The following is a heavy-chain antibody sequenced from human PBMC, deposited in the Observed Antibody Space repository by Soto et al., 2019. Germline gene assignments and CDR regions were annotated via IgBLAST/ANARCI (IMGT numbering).Heavy chain of an antibody. CDR3: ARRSYGAVDI. D-gene: IGHD3-16*02. J-gene: IGHJ3*02. CDR2: ISNSVGAT. V-gene: IGHV3-23*01. Sequence: EVQLLESGGGLVQPGGSLRLSCAASGFTFTTYAMNWVRQAPGKGLEWVSLISNSVGATYYADAVKGRFTISRDTSKNTLSLQMNSLRAEDTAMHYCARRSYGAVDIWGQGTMVTVSS. CDR1: GFTFTTYA.